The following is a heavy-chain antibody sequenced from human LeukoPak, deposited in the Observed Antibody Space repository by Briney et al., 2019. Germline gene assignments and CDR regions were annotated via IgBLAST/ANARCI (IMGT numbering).Heavy chain of an antibody. J-gene: IGHJ4*02. CDR2: IYYSGST. V-gene: IGHV4-59*01. CDR3: AGHGGLAFDY. D-gene: IGHD2-15*01. Sequence: PSETLSLTCTLSGGSISSYYWSWIRQPPGKGLEWIGYIYYSGSTNYNPSLKSRVTISVDTSKNQFSLKRSSVTAADTAVYYCAGHGGLAFDYWGQGTLVTVSS. CDR1: GGSISSYY.